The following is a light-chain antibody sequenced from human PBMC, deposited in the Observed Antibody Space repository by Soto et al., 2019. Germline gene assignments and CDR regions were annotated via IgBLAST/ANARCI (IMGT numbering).Light chain of an antibody. J-gene: IGKJ4*01. Sequence: DIQMTQSPSSVSASVGDRVTITCRASQGISSWLVWYQQKPGKAPKLLIYKASTLQSGVPSRFSGSASGTVFTLTISSLQPEDFATYYCQQASSFPFTFGGGTEVEIK. CDR2: KAS. V-gene: IGKV1-12*01. CDR3: QQASSFPFT. CDR1: QGISSW.